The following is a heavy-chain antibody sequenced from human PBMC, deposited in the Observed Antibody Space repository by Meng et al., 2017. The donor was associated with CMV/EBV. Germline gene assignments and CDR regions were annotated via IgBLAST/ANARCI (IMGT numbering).Heavy chain of an antibody. CDR2: IYYSGST. CDR1: ISSSSYY. CDR3: AREARMMVRGVMVNWFDP. Sequence: ISSSSYYWGWFRQPPGKGLEWIGSIYYSGSTYYNPSLKSRVTISVDTSKNQFSLKLSSVTAADTAVYYCAREARMMVRGVMVNWFDPWGQGTLVTVSS. V-gene: IGHV4-39*07. D-gene: IGHD3-10*01. J-gene: IGHJ5*02.